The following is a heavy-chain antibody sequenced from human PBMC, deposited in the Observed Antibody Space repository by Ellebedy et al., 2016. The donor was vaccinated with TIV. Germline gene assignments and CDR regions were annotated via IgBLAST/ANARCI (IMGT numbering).Heavy chain of an antibody. CDR3: ARDCGSKAPGYFQY. CDR2: ISDDGTKE. J-gene: IGHJ1*01. CDR1: GLPFTSYD. Sequence: PGGSLRLSCEAFGLPFTSYDMSWIRQAPGKGLEWVADISDDGTKEYYADSVKGRFTISRDNSRNTLYLQMNSLRMEDTAVYYCARDCGSKAPGYFQYWGQGTLVTVSS. D-gene: IGHD2-2*01. V-gene: IGHV3-30*03.